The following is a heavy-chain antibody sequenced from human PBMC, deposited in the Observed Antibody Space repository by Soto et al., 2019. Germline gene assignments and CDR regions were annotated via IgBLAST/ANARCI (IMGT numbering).Heavy chain of an antibody. CDR3: ARDLSPYYNNTIYFDALDT. CDR1: EFTFSNYW. V-gene: IGHV3-7*01. D-gene: IGHD3-10*01. Sequence: GGSLRLSCTGSEFTFSNYWMTWVRQAPGKGLEWVANINEDGSVKYYRDSVKGRFTISRDNAKNSLYLQMNSLRAEDSAVFYCARDLSPYYNNTIYFDALDTGGRGT. J-gene: IGHJ3*02. CDR2: INEDGSVK.